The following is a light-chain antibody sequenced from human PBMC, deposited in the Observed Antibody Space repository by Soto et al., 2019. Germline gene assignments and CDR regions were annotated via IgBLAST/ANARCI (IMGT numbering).Light chain of an antibody. CDR1: QSINSNY. Sequence: EIVLTQSPGTLSLSPGESATLSCRASQSINSNYLAWYQQKPGQTPRLLIYGASSRATGIPDRFSGSGSGTDFTLTISRLEPEDFAVYSCQQYGTSRLTFGPGTKVDIK. J-gene: IGKJ3*01. V-gene: IGKV3-20*01. CDR3: QQYGTSRLT. CDR2: GAS.